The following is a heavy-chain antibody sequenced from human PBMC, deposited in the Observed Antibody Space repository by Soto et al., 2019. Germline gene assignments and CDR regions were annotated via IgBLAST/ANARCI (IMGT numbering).Heavy chain of an antibody. D-gene: IGHD1-26*01. CDR1: GGTFSNFA. CDR2: AIPVYGST. V-gene: IGHV1-69*01. J-gene: IGHJ3*02. Sequence: QVQLVQSGAEVKKPGTSVKVSCEVSGGTFSNFAITWVRQAPGQGLEWLGGAIPVYGSTNYEQKFQGRVTITAGEAATTTFMALSSLRAADTAVYYCARRGVANSRDAFDIWGQGTLVTVS. CDR3: ARRGVANSRDAFDI.